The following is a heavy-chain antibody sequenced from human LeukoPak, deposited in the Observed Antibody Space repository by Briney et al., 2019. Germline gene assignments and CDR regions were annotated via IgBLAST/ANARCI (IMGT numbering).Heavy chain of an antibody. D-gene: IGHD2-2*01. Sequence: SETLSLTCAVYGRSFSGYYWSWIRQPPGKGLEWIGEINHSGSTNYNPSLKSRVTISVDTSKNQFSLKLSSVTAADTAVYYCARGGSVPAGYYYYYYYMDVWGKGTTVTVSS. CDR3: ARGGSVPAGYYYYYYYMDV. CDR2: INHSGST. V-gene: IGHV4-34*01. J-gene: IGHJ6*03. CDR1: GRSFSGYY.